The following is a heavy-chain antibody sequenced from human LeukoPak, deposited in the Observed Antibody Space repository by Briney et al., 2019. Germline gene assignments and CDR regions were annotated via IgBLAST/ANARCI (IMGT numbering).Heavy chain of an antibody. D-gene: IGHD6-13*01. CDR2: IIPIFGTA. CDR1: GGTFSSYA. V-gene: IGHV1-69*06. J-gene: IGHJ4*02. CDR3: ARAPIKGIVAAESSLPDY. Sequence: ASVKVSCKASGGTFSSYAISWVRQAPGQGLEWMGGIIPIFGTANYAQKFQGRVTITADKSTSTAYMELSSLRSEDTAVYYCARAPIKGIVAAESSLPDYWGQGTLVTVSS.